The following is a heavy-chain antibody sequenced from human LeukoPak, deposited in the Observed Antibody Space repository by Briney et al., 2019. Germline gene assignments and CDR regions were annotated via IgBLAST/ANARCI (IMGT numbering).Heavy chain of an antibody. J-gene: IGHJ4*02. V-gene: IGHV3-13*01. CDR3: ARGSDYYHSSGRPIYYFDY. CDR2: IGTAGDT. CDR1: GFTFSSYD. D-gene: IGHD3-22*01. Sequence: GGSLRLSYAASGFTFSSYDMHWVRQATGKGLERVSAIGTAGDTYYPGSVKGRFTISRENAKNSLYLQMNSLRAGDTAVYYCARGSDYYHSSGRPIYYFDYWGQGTLVTVSS.